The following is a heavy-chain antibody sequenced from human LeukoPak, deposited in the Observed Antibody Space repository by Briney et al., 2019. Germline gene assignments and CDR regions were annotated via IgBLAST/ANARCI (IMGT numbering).Heavy chain of an antibody. CDR2: FVHTGRL. Sequence: SETLSLTCTGSSDSISSPYWSWIRQPPGKGPEWIAYFVHTGRLVYNPSLTSRATISLDTSKSQFSLTLRSVTAADTAVYYCATGVDLAKIRTWGQGTLVSVSS. CDR3: ATGVDLAKIRT. CDR1: SDSISSPY. V-gene: IGHV4-59*11. J-gene: IGHJ5*02. D-gene: IGHD5-12*01.